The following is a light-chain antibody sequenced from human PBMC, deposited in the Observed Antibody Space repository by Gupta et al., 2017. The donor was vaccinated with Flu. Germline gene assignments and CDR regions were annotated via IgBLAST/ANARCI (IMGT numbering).Light chain of an antibody. CDR1: QSISSY. CDR2: AAS. Sequence: DIQMTQSPSSLSASLGDRVTITCRPSQSISSYLNWYQQKPGKAPKRLIYAASTLQSGVPSRFSGSGSGTDFTLTSSSLQPEDFATYDCQQSYSTPRTFGQGTRVEIK. V-gene: IGKV1-39*01. J-gene: IGKJ1*01. CDR3: QQSYSTPRT.